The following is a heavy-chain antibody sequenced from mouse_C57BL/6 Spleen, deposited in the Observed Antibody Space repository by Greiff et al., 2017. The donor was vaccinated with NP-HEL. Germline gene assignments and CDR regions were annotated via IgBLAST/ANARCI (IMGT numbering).Heavy chain of an antibody. V-gene: IGHV1-81*01. Sequence: QVQLQQSGAELARPGASVKLSCKASGYTFTSYGISWVKQRTGQGLEWIGEIYPRSGNTYYNEKFKGKATLTADKSSSTAYMELRSLTSEDAAVYFCARKPPGSSYAMDYWGQGTSVTVSS. D-gene: IGHD1-1*01. CDR1: GYTFTSYG. CDR2: IYPRSGNT. CDR3: ARKPPGSSYAMDY. J-gene: IGHJ4*01.